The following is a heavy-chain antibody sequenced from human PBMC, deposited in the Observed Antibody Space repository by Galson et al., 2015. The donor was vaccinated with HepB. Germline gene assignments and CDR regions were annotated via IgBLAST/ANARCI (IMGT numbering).Heavy chain of an antibody. D-gene: IGHD6-13*01. CDR3: ARSSSSWYFEYFQR. Sequence: CAISGDSVSSNSAAWNWIRQSPSRGLEWLGRTYYRSKWYNDYAVSVKSRITINPDTSKNQFSLQLNSVTPEDTAVYYCARSSSSWYFEYFQRWGQGTLVTVSS. V-gene: IGHV6-1*01. CDR2: TYYRSKWYN. CDR1: GDSVSSNSAA. J-gene: IGHJ1*01.